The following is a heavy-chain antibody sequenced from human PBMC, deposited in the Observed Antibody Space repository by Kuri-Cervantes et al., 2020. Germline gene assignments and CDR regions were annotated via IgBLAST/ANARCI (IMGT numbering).Heavy chain of an antibody. D-gene: IGHD6-13*01. CDR1: GFTFSSYA. V-gene: IGHV3-30*01. J-gene: IGHJ4*02. CDR3: MVAASTTDY. CDR2: IPCDGRKK. Sequence: GESLKISCAASGFTFSSYAMHWVRQAPGKGLEWVAIIPCDGRKKYYADSVRGRFTTSRDNSKNTLYMEMNRVKTDDTAVYFCMVAASTTDYWGQGTLVTVSS.